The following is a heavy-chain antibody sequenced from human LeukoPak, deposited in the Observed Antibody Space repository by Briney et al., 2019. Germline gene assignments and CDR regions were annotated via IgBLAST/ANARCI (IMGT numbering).Heavy chain of an antibody. CDR3: AKIHATGWYDWFFDL. V-gene: IGHV3-30-3*02. J-gene: IGHJ2*01. Sequence: PRRSLRLSCAASGFIFSNYAMHWVRQAPGKGLEWVAVISKDGGNTHYADSVKGRFTVSRDDSKNTLYLQMNSVRSDDTAVYHCAKIHATGWYDWFFDLWGRGAQVTVSS. CDR1: GFIFSNYA. D-gene: IGHD6-19*01. CDR2: ISKDGGNT.